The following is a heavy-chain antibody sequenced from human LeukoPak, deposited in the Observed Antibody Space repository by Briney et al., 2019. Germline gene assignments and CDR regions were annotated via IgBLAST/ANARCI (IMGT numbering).Heavy chain of an antibody. J-gene: IGHJ5*02. CDR3: ARGGGTYAWFDP. V-gene: IGHV4-34*01. D-gene: IGHD3-16*01. CDR1: GGSISSYY. CDR2: IHHSGST. Sequence: SETLSLTCTVSGGSISSYYWSWIRQPPGKGLEWIGEIHHSGSTNYNPSLKRRVTISADKSKNQFSLKLSSVTAADTAVYYCARGGGTYAWFDPWGQGTLVTVSS.